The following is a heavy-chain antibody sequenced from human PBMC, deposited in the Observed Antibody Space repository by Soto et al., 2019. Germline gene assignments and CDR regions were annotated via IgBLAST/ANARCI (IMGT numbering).Heavy chain of an antibody. Sequence: EVQLVESGGGLVKPGGSLRLSCAASGFTFSSYSMNWVRQAPGKGLEWVSSISSSSSYIYYADSVKGRFTISRDNAKNSLYLQMNSLRAEYTAVYYCARDREWTTVTFCYWGQGNLVTVSS. V-gene: IGHV3-21*01. CDR2: ISSSSSYI. CDR3: ARDREWTTVTFCY. D-gene: IGHD4-17*01. J-gene: IGHJ4*02. CDR1: GFTFSSYS.